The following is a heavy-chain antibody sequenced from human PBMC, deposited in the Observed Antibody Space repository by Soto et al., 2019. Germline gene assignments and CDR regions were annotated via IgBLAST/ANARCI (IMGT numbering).Heavy chain of an antibody. J-gene: IGHJ5*01. CDR3: ARTLAYCSSTSCYAPWFDS. CDR2: TYYRSKWYN. D-gene: IGHD2-2*01. CDR1: GVSVSSNSVA. V-gene: IGHV6-1*01. Sequence: SKPLSLTCAISGVSVSSNSVAWNWIRPSPSRGLEWLGRTYYRSKWYNDYAVSVKSRITINPDTSKNQFSLQLNSVTPEDTAVYYCARTLAYCSSTSCYAPWFDSWGQGTQVTVSS.